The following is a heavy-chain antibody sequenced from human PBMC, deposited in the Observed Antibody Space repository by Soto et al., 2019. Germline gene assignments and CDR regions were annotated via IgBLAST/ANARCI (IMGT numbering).Heavy chain of an antibody. CDR3: ARDGAQLRTTGIDY. V-gene: IGHV3-7*05. J-gene: IGHJ4*02. CDR1: GFTFSSYW. D-gene: IGHD5-18*01. CDR2: IKQDGSEK. Sequence: EVQLVESGGGLVQPGGSLRLSCAASGFTFSSYWMSWVRQAPGKGLEWVANIKQDGSEKDYVDSVKGRFTISRDNAKNSLYLQMNSLRAEDTAVYYCARDGAQLRTTGIDYWGQGTLVTVSS.